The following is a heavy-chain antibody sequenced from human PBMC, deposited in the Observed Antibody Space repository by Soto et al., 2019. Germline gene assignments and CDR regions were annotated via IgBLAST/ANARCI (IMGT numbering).Heavy chain of an antibody. CDR3: ASAMKYSYGYL. D-gene: IGHD5-18*01. Sequence: PGESLKISCXGSGYTFISYSIGWVRQMPGKGLEWMGIIYASDSDTRYSPSFQGQVTISVDKSISTAYLQWSSLKASDTAIYYCASAMKYSYGYLWGQGTLVTVSS. J-gene: IGHJ4*02. V-gene: IGHV5-51*01. CDR1: GYTFISYS. CDR2: IYASDSDT.